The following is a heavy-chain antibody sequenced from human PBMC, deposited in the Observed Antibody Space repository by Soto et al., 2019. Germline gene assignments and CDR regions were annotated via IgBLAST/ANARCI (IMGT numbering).Heavy chain of an antibody. V-gene: IGHV3-33*01. D-gene: IGHD1-26*01. CDR3: ARGRIVGAIHDAFDI. Sequence: LRLSCAASGFTFSSYGMHWVRQAPGKGLEWVAVIWYDGSNKYYADSVKGRFTISRDNSKNTLYLQMNSLRAEDTAVYYCARGRIVGAIHDAFDIWGQGTMVTVSS. CDR2: IWYDGSNK. J-gene: IGHJ3*02. CDR1: GFTFSSYG.